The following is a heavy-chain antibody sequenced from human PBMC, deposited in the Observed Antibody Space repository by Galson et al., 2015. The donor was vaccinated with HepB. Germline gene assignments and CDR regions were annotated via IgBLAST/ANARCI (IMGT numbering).Heavy chain of an antibody. CDR3: ARAYDKSLNWFDP. J-gene: IGHJ5*02. CDR1: GFTFSSYS. CDR2: ISSSSSTI. V-gene: IGHV3-48*04. D-gene: IGHD3-22*01. Sequence: SLRLSCAASGFTFSSYSMNWVRQAPGKGLEWVSYISSSSSTIYYADSVKGRFTISRDNAKNSLYLQMNSLRAEDTAVYYCARAYDKSLNWFDPWGQGTLVTVSS.